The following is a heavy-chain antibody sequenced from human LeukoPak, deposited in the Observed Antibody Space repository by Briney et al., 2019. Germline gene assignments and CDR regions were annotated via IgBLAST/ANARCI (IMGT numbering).Heavy chain of an antibody. V-gene: IGHV3-23*01. CDR1: GFAFSRYA. CDR2: ISGSSSHT. CDR3: TKESDYSNAAPEWGFDS. Sequence: GGSLKLSCVVSGFAFSRYAMSWVRQAPGKGLEWVSGISGSSSHTADAESVKGRFIIFRDNSRNTLYLQMYSPRADDTAVYYCTKESDYSNAAPEWGFDSWGQGTLVTVPS. D-gene: IGHD4-11*01. J-gene: IGHJ4*02.